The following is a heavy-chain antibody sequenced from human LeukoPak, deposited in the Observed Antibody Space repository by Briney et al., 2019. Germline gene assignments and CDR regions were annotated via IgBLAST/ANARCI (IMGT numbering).Heavy chain of an antibody. D-gene: IGHD6-6*01. Sequence: PSETLSLTCTVSGGSISSYFWSWIRQPAGKGLEWIGRIFSTGSTNYNPSLKSRVTMSVDTSKNQFSLKLSSVTAADTAVYYCARGQIAARGWFDPWGQGTLVTVSS. J-gene: IGHJ5*02. CDR2: IFSTGST. V-gene: IGHV4-4*07. CDR1: GGSISSYF. CDR3: ARGQIAARGWFDP.